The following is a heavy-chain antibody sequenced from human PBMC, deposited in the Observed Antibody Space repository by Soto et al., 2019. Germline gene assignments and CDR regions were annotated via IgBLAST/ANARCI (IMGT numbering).Heavy chain of an antibody. CDR2: IYYSGST. CDR3: ARGYLYYYYMDV. Sequence: SETLSLTCTVSGGSISSGGYYWSWIRQHPGKGLEWIGYIYYSGSTYYNPSLKSRVTISVDTSKNQFSLKLSSVTAADTAVYYCARGYLYYYYMDVWGKGTTVTVSS. CDR1: GGSISSGGYY. D-gene: IGHD5-18*01. J-gene: IGHJ6*03. V-gene: IGHV4-31*02.